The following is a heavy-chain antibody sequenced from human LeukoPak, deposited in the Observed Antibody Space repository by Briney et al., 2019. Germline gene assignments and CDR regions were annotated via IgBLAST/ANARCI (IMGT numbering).Heavy chain of an antibody. CDR3: VRDYC. J-gene: IGHJ4*02. V-gene: IGHV3-21*03. Sequence: PGGSLRLSCAASGFTFSSYTMTWVRQAPGEGLQWVSSITASSSYIYYADSVKGRFTISRDNAKNSLYLQMNSLRAEDTALYYCVRDYCWGQGTLVTVSS. CDR2: ITASSSYI. CDR1: GFTFSSYT.